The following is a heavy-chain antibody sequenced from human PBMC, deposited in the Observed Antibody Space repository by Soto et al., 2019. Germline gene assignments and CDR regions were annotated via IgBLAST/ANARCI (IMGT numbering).Heavy chain of an antibody. CDR2: MNPNSGNT. D-gene: IGHD6-13*01. V-gene: IGHV1-8*01. CDR1: GYTLTSYD. J-gene: IGHJ6*02. CDR3: ARFGSSWYKYYYYGMDV. Sequence: ASVKVSCKASGYTLTSYDINWVRQATGQGLEWMGWMNPNSGNTGYAQKFQGRVTMTRNTSISTAYMELSSLRSEDTAVYYCARFGSSWYKYYYYGMDVWGQGTTVTVSS.